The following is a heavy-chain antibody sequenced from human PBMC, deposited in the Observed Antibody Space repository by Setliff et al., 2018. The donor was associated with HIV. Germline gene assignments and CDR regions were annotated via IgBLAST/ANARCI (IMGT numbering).Heavy chain of an antibody. CDR2: INQEGTEK. J-gene: IGHJ4*02. Sequence: PGGSLRLSCVVSGFSIATNWMTWVRQAPGKGLEWVANINQEGTEKYYGDSVKGRFTISRDNSKDTLYLQMSSLRADDTAIYYCARAPGDILTAYFGGLDYWGQGALVTVSS. CDR1: GFSIATNW. CDR3: ARAPGDILTAYFGGLDY. D-gene: IGHD3-9*01. V-gene: IGHV3-7*01.